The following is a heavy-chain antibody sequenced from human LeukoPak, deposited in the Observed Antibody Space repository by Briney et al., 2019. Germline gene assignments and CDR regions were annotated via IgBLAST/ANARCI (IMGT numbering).Heavy chain of an antibody. D-gene: IGHD2-21*02. J-gene: IGHJ3*02. V-gene: IGHV3-7*01. CDR2: IKPDGSEK. CDR1: GFTFSSYS. Sequence: GGSLRLSCAASGFTFSSYSMNWVRQAPGKGLEWVANIKPDGSEKYYVDSVKGRFTISRDNSKNSLYLQMNSLRAEDTAVYYCARDLQCGGDCHYDAFDMWGQGTVGTVSS. CDR3: ARDLQCGGDCHYDAFDM.